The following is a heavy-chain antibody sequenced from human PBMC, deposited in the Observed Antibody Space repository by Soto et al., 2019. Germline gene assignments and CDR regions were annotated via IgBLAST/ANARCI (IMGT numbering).Heavy chain of an antibody. CDR2: INSDGSST. CDR1: GFTFSSYW. CDR3: ASSSVTTGGYGMDV. V-gene: IGHV3-74*01. J-gene: IGHJ6*02. D-gene: IGHD4-17*01. Sequence: EVQLVESGGGLVQPGGSLRLSCAASGFTFSSYWMHWVRQAPGKGLVWVSRINSDGSSTSYADSVKGRFTISRDNAKNTLYLQMNSLRAEDTAVYYCASSSVTTGGYGMDVWGQGTTVTVSS.